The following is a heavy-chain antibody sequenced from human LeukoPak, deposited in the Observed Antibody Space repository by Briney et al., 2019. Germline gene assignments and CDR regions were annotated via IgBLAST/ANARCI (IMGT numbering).Heavy chain of an antibody. CDR1: GFTFSSYA. V-gene: IGHV3-23*01. CDR3: AKDSTVITMIVPKAFDY. CDR2: ISGSGGST. J-gene: IGHJ4*02. Sequence: PGGSLRLSYAASGFTFSSYAMSWVRQAPGKGLEWVSAISGSGGSTYYADSVKGRFTISRDNSKNTLYLQMNSLRAEDTAVYYCAKDSTVITMIVPKAFDYWGQGTLVTVSS. D-gene: IGHD3-22*01.